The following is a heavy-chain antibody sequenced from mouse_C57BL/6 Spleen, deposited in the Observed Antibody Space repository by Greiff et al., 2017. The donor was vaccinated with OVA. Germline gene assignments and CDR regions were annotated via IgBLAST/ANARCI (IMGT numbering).Heavy chain of an antibody. J-gene: IGHJ3*01. V-gene: IGHV1-69*01. CDR1: GYTFTSYW. CDR2: IDPSDSYT. D-gene: IGHD1-3*01. Sequence: QVQLQQPGAELVMPGASVKLSCKASGYTFTSYWMHWVKQRPGQGLEWIGEIDPSDSYTNYNQKFKGKSTVTVDKSSSTAYMQLSSLTSEDSAVYYCARSGNHPFAYWGQGTLVTVSA. CDR3: ARSGNHPFAY.